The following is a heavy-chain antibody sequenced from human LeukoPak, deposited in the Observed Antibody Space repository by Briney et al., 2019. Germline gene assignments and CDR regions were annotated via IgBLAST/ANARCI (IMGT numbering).Heavy chain of an antibody. V-gene: IGHV3-48*03. CDR3: ARARSSPYYYDSSGPLDY. CDR2: ISSSGSTI. D-gene: IGHD3-22*01. CDR1: GFTFSSYE. J-gene: IGHJ4*02. Sequence: GGSLRLSCAASGFTFSSYEMNWVRQAPGKGLEWVSYISSSGSTIYYADSVKGRFTISGDNAKNSLYLQMNSLRAEDTAVYYCARARSSPYYYDSSGPLDYWGQGTLVTVSS.